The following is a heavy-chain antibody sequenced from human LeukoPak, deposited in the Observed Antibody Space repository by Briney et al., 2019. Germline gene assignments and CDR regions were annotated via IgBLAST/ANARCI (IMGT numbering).Heavy chain of an antibody. CDR3: ARERVGASSAFDI. J-gene: IGHJ3*02. Sequence: GASVEVSCKASGGTFSSYAISWVRQAPGQGLEWMGGIIPIFGTANYAQKFQGRVTITADESTSTAYMELSSLRSEDTAVYYCARERVGASSAFDIWGQGTMVTVSS. D-gene: IGHD1-26*01. CDR2: IIPIFGTA. CDR1: GGTFSSYA. V-gene: IGHV1-69*13.